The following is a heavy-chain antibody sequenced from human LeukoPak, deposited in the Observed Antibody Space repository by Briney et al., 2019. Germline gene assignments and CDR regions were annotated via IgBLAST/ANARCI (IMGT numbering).Heavy chain of an antibody. CDR1: GFTFSSYA. J-gene: IGHJ5*02. CDR2: ISISGGGT. CDR3: ARRPMVRGVMSWFDP. D-gene: IGHD3-10*01. V-gene: IGHV3-23*01. Sequence: PGGSLRLSCAASGFTFSSYAMSWVRQAPGKGLEWVSDISISGGGTYYADSVKGRFTISRDNPKNTVYLQMSSLRAEDMALYYCARRPMVRGVMSWFDPWGQGTLVTVSS.